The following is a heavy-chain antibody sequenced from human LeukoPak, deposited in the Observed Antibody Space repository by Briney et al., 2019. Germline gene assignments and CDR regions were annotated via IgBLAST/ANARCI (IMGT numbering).Heavy chain of an antibody. Sequence: GESLQISCKGSGYSFTSYWISWVRQMPGKGLEWMGRIDPSDSYTNYSPSFQGHVTISADKSISTAYLQWSSLMASDTAMYYCARLVVGTAMVPAFDYWGQGTPVTVSS. J-gene: IGHJ4*02. V-gene: IGHV5-10-1*01. CDR1: GYSFTSYW. D-gene: IGHD5-18*01. CDR3: ARLVVGTAMVPAFDY. CDR2: IDPSDSYT.